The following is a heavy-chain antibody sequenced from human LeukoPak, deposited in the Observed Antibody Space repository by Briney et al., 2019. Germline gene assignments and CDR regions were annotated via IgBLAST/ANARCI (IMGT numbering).Heavy chain of an antibody. CDR1: GGTFSSYA. CDR3: ASRSGYRSSEKDQLDY. CDR2: IFPIFGTA. J-gene: IGHJ4*02. Sequence: ASVKVSCKASGGTFSSYAISWVRQAPGQGLEWMGGIFPIFGTANYAQKFQGRVTITTDESTSTAYMELSSLRSEDTAVYYCASRSGYRSSEKDQLDYWGQGTLVTVSS. V-gene: IGHV1-69*05. D-gene: IGHD2-2*01.